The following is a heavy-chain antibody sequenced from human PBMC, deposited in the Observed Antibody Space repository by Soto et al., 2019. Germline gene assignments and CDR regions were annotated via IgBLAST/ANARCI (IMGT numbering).Heavy chain of an antibody. CDR3: ARNEGSCYSCGMDV. J-gene: IGHJ6*02. CDR2: IIPIFGTA. V-gene: IGHV1-69*01. D-gene: IGHD2-2*02. CDR1: GGTFSSYA. Sequence: QVQLVQSGAEVKKPGCSVKVSCKASGGTFSSYAISWVRQAPGQGLEWMGGIIPIFGTANYAQKFQGRVTITADESTSTAYMELSCLRSADTAVHYCARNEGSCYSCGMDVWGQVTTVTVSS.